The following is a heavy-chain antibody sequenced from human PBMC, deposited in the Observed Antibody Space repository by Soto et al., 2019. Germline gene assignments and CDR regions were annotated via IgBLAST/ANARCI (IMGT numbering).Heavy chain of an antibody. V-gene: IGHV2-5*01. CDR1: GFSLSTSGVG. D-gene: IGHD4-4*01. J-gene: IGHJ4*02. CDR2: IYWNDDK. CDR3: AHFRAFRDYGNQRWYFDY. Sequence: SGPTLVNPTQTLTLTCTFSGFSLSTSGVGVGWIRQPPGKALEWLALIYWNDDKRYSPSLKSRLTITKDTSKNQVVLTMTNMDPVDTATYYCAHFRAFRDYGNQRWYFDYWGQGTMVTVSS.